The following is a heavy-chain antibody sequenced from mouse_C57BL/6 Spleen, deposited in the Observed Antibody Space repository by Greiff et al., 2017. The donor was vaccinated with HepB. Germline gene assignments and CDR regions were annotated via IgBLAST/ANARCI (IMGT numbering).Heavy chain of an antibody. Sequence: QVHVKQSGAELVRPGASVKLSCKASGYTFTDYYINWVKQRPGQGLEWIARIYPGSGNTYYNEKFKGKATLTAKESSSTAYMQLSSLTSEDSAVYFCARGDYYAMDYWGQGTSVTVSS. CDR1: GYTFTDYY. CDR3: ARGDYYAMDY. V-gene: IGHV1-76*01. CDR2: IYPGSGNT. J-gene: IGHJ4*01.